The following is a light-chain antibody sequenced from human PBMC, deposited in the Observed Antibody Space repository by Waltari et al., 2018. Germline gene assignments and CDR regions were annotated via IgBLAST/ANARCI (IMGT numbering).Light chain of an antibody. Sequence: DIQLTQSPSFLSASVGDSVTITCRASQGISNYLAWYQQEPGKAPKLLIYAASTLQPVVPSRFSGSGSGTEVTLTINNLPPEDFATYYCQQLYSFPFTFGPGTKVDVK. V-gene: IGKV1-9*01. J-gene: IGKJ3*01. CDR1: QGISNY. CDR2: AAS. CDR3: QQLYSFPFT.